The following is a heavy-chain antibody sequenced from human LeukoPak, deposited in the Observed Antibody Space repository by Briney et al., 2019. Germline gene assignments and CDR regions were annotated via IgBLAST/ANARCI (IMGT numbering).Heavy chain of an antibody. Sequence: ASVKVSCKASGYTFTSYGISWVRQAPGQGLEWMGWISAYNGNTNYAQKLQGRVTMTTDTSTSTAYMELRSLRSDDTAVYYCARKFLGYCSGTSCLYGMDVWGKGTTVTVSS. CDR3: ARKFLGYCSGTSCLYGMDV. J-gene: IGHJ6*04. CDR2: ISAYNGNT. CDR1: GYTFTSYG. D-gene: IGHD2-2*01. V-gene: IGHV1-18*04.